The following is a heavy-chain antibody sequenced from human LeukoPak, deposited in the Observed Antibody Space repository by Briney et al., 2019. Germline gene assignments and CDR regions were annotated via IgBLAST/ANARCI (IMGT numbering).Heavy chain of an antibody. J-gene: IGHJ5*02. CDR2: ISAGGLNI. Sequence: PGGSLRLSCAASGFTFSNYALSWVRQTPGKGLEWVSTISAGGLNIYYADSVEGRFTISRDYLKNSVYLQMNSLRAEDTAVYYCARDPGESFDWPRLFDPWGQGTLVTVSS. CDR1: GFTFSNYA. V-gene: IGHV3-23*01. D-gene: IGHD3-9*01. CDR3: ARDPGESFDWPRLFDP.